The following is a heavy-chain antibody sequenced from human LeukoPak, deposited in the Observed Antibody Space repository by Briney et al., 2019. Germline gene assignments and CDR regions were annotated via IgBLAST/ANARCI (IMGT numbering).Heavy chain of an antibody. J-gene: IGHJ4*02. CDR3: ARQIAVAGGIDY. D-gene: IGHD6-19*01. CDR1: GGSISSTTYY. Sequence: PSETLSLTCTVSGGSISSTTYYWGWIRQPLGKGLEWIGRMSYSGSTYYNPSLRSRVTISVDTSKKHFSLKLTSVTAADTAVYYCARQIAVAGGIDYWGQGTLVTVSS. V-gene: IGHV4-39*01. CDR2: MSYSGST.